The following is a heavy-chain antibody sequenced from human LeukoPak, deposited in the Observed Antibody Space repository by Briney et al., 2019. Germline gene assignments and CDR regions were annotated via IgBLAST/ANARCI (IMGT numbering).Heavy chain of an antibody. V-gene: IGHV3-30*14. CDR3: AREGLSWFDP. J-gene: IGHJ5*02. CDR1: GFTFSNYA. CDR2: ISYDGSNK. Sequence: GGSLRLSCAASGFTFSNYAIHWVRQAPGKGLEWVTVISYDGSNKYYADSVKGRFTISRDNSKNTLYLQMNSLRAEDTAVYYCAREGLSWFDPWGQGTLVTVSS.